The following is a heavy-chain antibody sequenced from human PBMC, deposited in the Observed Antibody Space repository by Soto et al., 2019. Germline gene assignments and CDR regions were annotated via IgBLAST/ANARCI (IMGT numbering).Heavy chain of an antibody. V-gene: IGHV4-31*01. D-gene: IGHD3-10*01. CDR3: ASPSMLRGVIAFDQ. CDR1: GVSISSAGYY. CDR2: TFYSAST. J-gene: IGHJ4*02. Sequence: QVRLQESGPGLVRPSETLSLTCTASGVSISSAGYYWSWIRHHPGKGLGWIGTTFYSASTYYNPSLKSATSISVDTSKNQFSLNLSSVTAADTAVYYCASPSMLRGVIAFDQWGPGIQVTVSS.